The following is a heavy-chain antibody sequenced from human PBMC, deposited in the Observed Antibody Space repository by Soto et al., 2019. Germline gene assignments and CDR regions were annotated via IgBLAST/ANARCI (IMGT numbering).Heavy chain of an antibody. V-gene: IGHV4-59*01. CDR2: IYYSGST. J-gene: IGHJ3*02. CDR1: GGSISNNY. Sequence: PSETLSLTSSISGGSISNNYWSWIRQPPGKGLEWIGYIYYSGSTNYNPSLKSRVTISVDTSKNQFSLKLSSVTAADTAVYYCARVNDYGDYHDAFDIWGQGTMVTVSS. CDR3: ARVNDYGDYHDAFDI. D-gene: IGHD4-17*01.